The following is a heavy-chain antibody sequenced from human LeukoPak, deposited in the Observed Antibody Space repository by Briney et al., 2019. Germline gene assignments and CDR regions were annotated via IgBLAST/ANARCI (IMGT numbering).Heavy chain of an antibody. Sequence: PGGSLRLSCEASGFIFSNFPLHWVRQTPDKGLECVALLSSDGNTKYYTGSVRGRFTVSRDNSKNTVYLQMNSLRVEDTAVYYCVRDFILGFSDYFDSWGQGTLVTVSS. CDR1: GFIFSNFP. J-gene: IGHJ4*02. CDR2: LSSDGNTK. V-gene: IGHV3-30-3*01. D-gene: IGHD3-3*01. CDR3: VRDFILGFSDYFDS.